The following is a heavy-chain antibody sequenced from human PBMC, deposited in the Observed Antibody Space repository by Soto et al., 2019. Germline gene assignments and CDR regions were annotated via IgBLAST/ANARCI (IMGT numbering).Heavy chain of an antibody. D-gene: IGHD3-3*01. CDR2: MNPNSGNT. CDR3: ARVFGGGTIFGVVIVPRFRMDV. Sequence: ASVKVSCKASGYTFTSYDINWVRQATGQGLEWMVWMNPNSGNTGYAQKFQGRVTMTRNTSISTAYMELSSLRSEDTAVYYCARVFGGGTIFGVVIVPRFRMDVWGQGTTVTVSS. J-gene: IGHJ6*02. CDR1: GYTFTSYD. V-gene: IGHV1-8*01.